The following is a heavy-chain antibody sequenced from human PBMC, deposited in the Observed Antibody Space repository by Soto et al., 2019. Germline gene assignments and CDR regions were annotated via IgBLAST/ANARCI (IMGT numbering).Heavy chain of an antibody. CDR1: GFTFSSYA. J-gene: IGHJ4*02. D-gene: IGHD2-15*01. V-gene: IGHV3-23*01. Sequence: EVQLLESGGGLVQPGGSLRLSCAASGFTFSSYAMSWARQAPGKGLEWVSGTSGSGISTYYADSVKGRFTISRDNSKNRLYLEMNSLRAGGTAVYSCAESSWSGGSGYPHLEYWGQGTLVTGSS. CDR2: TSGSGIST. CDR3: AESSWSGGSGYPHLEY.